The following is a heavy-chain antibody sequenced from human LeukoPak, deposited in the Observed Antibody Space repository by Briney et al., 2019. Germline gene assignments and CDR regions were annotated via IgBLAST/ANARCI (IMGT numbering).Heavy chain of an antibody. Sequence: ASVKVSCKASGYTFTSYGISWVRQAPGQGLEWMGWISAYNGNTNYAQKLQGRVTMTTDTSTSTAYMELRSLRSDDTAVYYCARASPPSGAAAGMIGFDPWGQGTLVTVSS. CDR1: GYTFTSYG. V-gene: IGHV1-18*01. CDR3: ARASPPSGAAAGMIGFDP. J-gene: IGHJ5*02. CDR2: ISAYNGNT. D-gene: IGHD6-13*01.